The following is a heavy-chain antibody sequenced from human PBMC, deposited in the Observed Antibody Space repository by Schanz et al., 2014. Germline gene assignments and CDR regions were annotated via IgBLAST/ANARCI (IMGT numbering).Heavy chain of an antibody. D-gene: IGHD4-17*01. V-gene: IGHV3-48*04. CDR1: GFSFSSYS. Sequence: EVQLVESGGGLVQPGESLRLSCAVSGFSFSSYSMSWVRQAPGKGLEWIAYISSGGTTIYYADSVKGRFTISRDNAKNALYLQMNSLRAEDTAVYYCVRDTDYHFDYWGQGTLVTVSS. CDR2: ISSGGTTI. J-gene: IGHJ4*02. CDR3: VRDTDYHFDY.